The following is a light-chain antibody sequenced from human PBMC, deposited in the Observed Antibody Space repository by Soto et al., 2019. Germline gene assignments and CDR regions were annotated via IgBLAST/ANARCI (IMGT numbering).Light chain of an antibody. V-gene: IGKV2-24*01. J-gene: IGKJ1*01. Sequence: DIVMTQTPLSSPVTLVQPASISCRSRQSIVHSDGNTYLTWLQQRPGQPPRLLLYKFPKRFSGVPDRYRGSRAGTDFTLKISRVEAEDAGVYFCMQLTLFPWTFGQGTKVEIK. CDR2: KFP. CDR1: QSIVHSDGNTY. CDR3: MQLTLFPWT.